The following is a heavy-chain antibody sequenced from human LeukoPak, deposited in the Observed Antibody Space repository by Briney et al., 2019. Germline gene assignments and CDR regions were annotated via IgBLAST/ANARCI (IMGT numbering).Heavy chain of an antibody. CDR2: TIPIFGTA. CDR3: ARGHTAMVPFDP. J-gene: IGHJ5*02. V-gene: IGHV1-69*13. Sequence: SVKVSCKASGGTFSSYAISWVRQAPGQGLEWMGGTIPIFGTANYAQKFQGRVTITADESTSTAYMELSSLRSEDTAVYYCARGHTAMVPFDPWGQGTLVTVSS. D-gene: IGHD5-18*01. CDR1: GGTFSSYA.